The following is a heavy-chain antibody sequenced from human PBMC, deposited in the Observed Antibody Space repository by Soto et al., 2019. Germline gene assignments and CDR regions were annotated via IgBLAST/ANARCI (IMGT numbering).Heavy chain of an antibody. J-gene: IGHJ4*02. CDR1: GFKFGDVA. Sequence: GGSLRLSCAASGFKFGDVAMPWVRKAPGKGLEWVSGFTWNSVSAGYAEPVKGRFAISRDNGKYALFLQMPSLGPEDTALYYCAKDISGAYSVPNFDSWGQGTLVTVSS. V-gene: IGHV3-9*01. CDR3: AKDISGAYSVPNFDS. CDR2: FTWNSVSA. D-gene: IGHD1-26*01.